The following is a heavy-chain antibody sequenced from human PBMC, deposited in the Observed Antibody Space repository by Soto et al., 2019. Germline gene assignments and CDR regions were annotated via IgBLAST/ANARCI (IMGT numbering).Heavy chain of an antibody. D-gene: IGHD5-12*01. CDR1: GFTFSSYW. V-gene: IGHV3-74*01. Sequence: EVQLVESGGGLVQPGGSLRLSCAASGFTFSSYWMHWVRQAPGEGLVWVSRINSDGSNTTYADSVQGRFTTFRDNAKNTLFMQMHSLRGEDTAVYYCARHVAVATISWGTYGMDVWGQGTTVTVSS. CDR3: ARHVAVATISWGTYGMDV. J-gene: IGHJ6*02. CDR2: INSDGSNT.